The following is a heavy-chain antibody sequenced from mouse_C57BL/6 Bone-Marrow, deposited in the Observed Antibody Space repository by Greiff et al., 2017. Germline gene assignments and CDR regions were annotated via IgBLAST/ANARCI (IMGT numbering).Heavy chain of an antibody. D-gene: IGHD2-2*01. CDR2: IWTGGGT. J-gene: IGHJ3*01. CDR1: GFSLTSYA. CDR3: ARVWFPFAY. V-gene: IGHV2-9-1*01. Sequence: VQRVESGPGLVAPSQSLSITCTASGFSLTSYAISWVRQPPGKGLEWLGVIWTGGGTNYYSAPKSRLSISKDNSTSHVFFNTNTLQTDAAASCYCARVWFPFAYWGPGTLVTVSA.